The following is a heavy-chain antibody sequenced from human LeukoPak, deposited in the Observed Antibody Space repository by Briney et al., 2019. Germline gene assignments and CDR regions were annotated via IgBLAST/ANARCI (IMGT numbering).Heavy chain of an antibody. CDR3: ARGGDCSGGNCHYHNYGMDV. CDR2: IYSGAST. J-gene: IGHJ6*02. Sequence: PGGSLRLSCAASGFSVNDNYMNWVRQAPGKGLEWVSVIYSGASTAYADSVKGRFTIFRDESKDTLHLQMNSLRDEDTAVYFCARGGDCSGGNCHYHNYGMDVRGQGTTVTVSS. CDR1: GFSVNDNY. V-gene: IGHV3-53*01. D-gene: IGHD2-15*01.